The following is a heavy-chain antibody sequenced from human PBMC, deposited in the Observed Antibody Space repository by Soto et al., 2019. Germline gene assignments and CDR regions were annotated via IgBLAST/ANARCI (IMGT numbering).Heavy chain of an antibody. CDR1: GGSISSYY. D-gene: IGHD4-17*01. CDR2: IYYSGST. J-gene: IGHJ3*02. V-gene: IGHV4-59*08. Sequence: SETLSLTCTVSGGSISSYYWSWIRQPPGKGLEWIGYIYYSGSTNYNPSLKSRVTISVDTSKNQFSLKLSSVTAADTAVYYCARHDVTTVTTGAFDIWGQGTMVTVSS. CDR3: ARHDVTTVTTGAFDI.